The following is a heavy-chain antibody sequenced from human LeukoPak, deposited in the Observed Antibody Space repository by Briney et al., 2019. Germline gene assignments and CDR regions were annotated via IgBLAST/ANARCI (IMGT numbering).Heavy chain of an antibody. CDR2: IYYSGST. Sequence: SETLSLTCTVSGGSISSYYWSWIRQPPGKGLEWIGYIYYSGSTNYNPSLKSRVTMSVDTSKNQFSLKLSSVTAADTAVYYCARHSRGDDYDDTNGFDYWGQGTLVTVSS. V-gene: IGHV4-59*08. CDR1: GGSISSYY. D-gene: IGHD4-17*01. CDR3: ARHSRGDDYDDTNGFDY. J-gene: IGHJ4*02.